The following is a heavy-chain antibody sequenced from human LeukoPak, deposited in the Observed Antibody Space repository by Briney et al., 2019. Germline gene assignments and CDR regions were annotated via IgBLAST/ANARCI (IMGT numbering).Heavy chain of an antibody. Sequence: PSETPSLTCDVSGGSISSYYWSWTRQPPGKGLEWLGYIYNSESTKYNPSLKSRLTMSVDTSRNQFSLRLTSVTAADTAVYFCARVFCRVAGVYYFDNWGQGTLVTVSS. V-gene: IGHV4-59*01. CDR1: GGSISSYY. D-gene: IGHD6-19*01. CDR3: ARVFCRVAGVYYFDN. CDR2: IYNSEST. J-gene: IGHJ4*02.